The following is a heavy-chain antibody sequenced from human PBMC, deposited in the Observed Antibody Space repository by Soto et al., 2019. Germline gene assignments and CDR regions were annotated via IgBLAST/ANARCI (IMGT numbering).Heavy chain of an antibody. CDR1: GFTFSSYG. Sequence: LGLSCAASGFTFSSYGMHWVRQAPGKGLEWVAVIWYDGSNKYYADSVKGRFTISRDNSKNTLYLQTNSLRAEDTAVYYCARAYYGSGMEYGMDVWGKGTTVTVS. CDR2: IWYDGSNK. D-gene: IGHD3-10*01. J-gene: IGHJ6*04. V-gene: IGHV3-33*01. CDR3: ARAYYGSGMEYGMDV.